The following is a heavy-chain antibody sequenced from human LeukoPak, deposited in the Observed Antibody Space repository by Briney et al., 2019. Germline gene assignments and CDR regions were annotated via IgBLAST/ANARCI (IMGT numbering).Heavy chain of an antibody. D-gene: IGHD3-3*01. J-gene: IGHJ4*02. CDR1: GFTFSSYA. V-gene: IGHV3-23*01. CDR3: AKDVLRFLEWLLYAFDY. CDR2: ISGSGGST. Sequence: GGSLRLSCAASGFTFSSYAMSWVRQAPGKGLEWVSAISGSGGSTYYADSVKGRFTISRDNSKDTLYLQMNSLRAEDTAVYYCAKDVLRFLEWLLYAFDYWGQGTLVTVSS.